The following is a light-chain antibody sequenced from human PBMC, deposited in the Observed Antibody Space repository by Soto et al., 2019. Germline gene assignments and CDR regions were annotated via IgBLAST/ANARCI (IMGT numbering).Light chain of an antibody. CDR2: GAS. Sequence: EMVMTQSPATLSVSPGERATLSCRASQDISGNLAWYLQKPGQAPSLLIYGASIRTTGIPASFSGSGSGTDFTLTISSLQSEDFAVYYCQQYNNWPLAFGQGTKVEIK. CDR1: QDISGN. V-gene: IGKV3-15*01. J-gene: IGKJ1*01. CDR3: QQYNNWPLA.